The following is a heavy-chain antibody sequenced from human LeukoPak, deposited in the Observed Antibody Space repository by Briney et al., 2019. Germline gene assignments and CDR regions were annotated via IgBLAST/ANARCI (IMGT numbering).Heavy chain of an antibody. V-gene: IGHV5-51*01. J-gene: IGHJ3*02. CDR1: GYSFTNYW. CDR2: IYPGDSDT. D-gene: IGHD3-10*01. CDR3: ARPPNGAHDAFDI. Sequence: LGEPLKISCKGSGYSFTNYWIGWVRQMPGKGLEWMGIIYPGDSDTRYSPSFQGQVTISADKSISTAYLQWSSLKASDTAMYYCARPPNGAHDAFDIWGQGTMDTVSS.